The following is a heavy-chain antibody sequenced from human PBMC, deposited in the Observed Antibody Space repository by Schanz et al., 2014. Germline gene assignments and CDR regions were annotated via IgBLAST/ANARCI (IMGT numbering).Heavy chain of an antibody. Sequence: QVHLVQSGTQVKKPGASVKVSCKASGGTFSSYTISWVRQAPGQGLEWMGIINLSGGSTNNAQKFQGRVTMTRDTSTSTVYMELSSLRSEDTAVYYCARAFGGYDPAGALDYWGQGTLVTVSS. J-gene: IGHJ4*02. CDR1: GGTFSSYT. V-gene: IGHV1-46*01. CDR2: INLSGGST. CDR3: ARAFGGYDPAGALDY. D-gene: IGHD5-12*01.